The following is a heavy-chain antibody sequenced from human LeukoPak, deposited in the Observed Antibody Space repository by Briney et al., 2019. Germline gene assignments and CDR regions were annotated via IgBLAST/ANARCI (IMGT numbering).Heavy chain of an antibody. CDR1: GFTFSSYS. D-gene: IGHD2-15*01. CDR2: ISSSSSYI. Sequence: GGSLRLSCAASGFTFSSYSMIWLRQAPGKGLEWVSSISSSSSYIYYADSVKGRFTISRDNAKNSLYLQMNSLRAEDTAVYYCAREYCSGGSCRFAYWGQGTLVTVSS. J-gene: IGHJ4*02. V-gene: IGHV3-21*01. CDR3: AREYCSGGSCRFAY.